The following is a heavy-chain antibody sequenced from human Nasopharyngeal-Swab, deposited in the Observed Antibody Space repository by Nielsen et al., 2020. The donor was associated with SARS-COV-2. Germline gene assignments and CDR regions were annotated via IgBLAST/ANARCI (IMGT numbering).Heavy chain of an antibody. V-gene: IGHV3-74*01. D-gene: IGHD2/OR15-2a*01. CDR2: ISSDGRTT. Sequence: ESLKISCAASGFTFSSHWMHWVRQGPGEGLVWLSRISSDGRTTNYADSVKGRFSNSRDNSKNTLHLQMNSLTDGDTAVYYCARGPSTANFYAGDYWGQGTLVTVSS. CDR3: ARGPSTANFYAGDY. J-gene: IGHJ4*02. CDR1: GFTFSSHW.